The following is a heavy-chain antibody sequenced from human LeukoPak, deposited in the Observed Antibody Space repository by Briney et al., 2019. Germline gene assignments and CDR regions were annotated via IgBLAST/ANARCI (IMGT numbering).Heavy chain of an antibody. CDR1: GLTFDDYA. Sequence: PGGSLRLSCAASGLTFDDYAMHWVRQAAGKGLAGVCLISGYGGRTYYPGSVKGRFTISRDNSKNSLYLQLNSLKTEDTALYYCAKVFWAGGYCGGDCFAAFDIWGQGTMVTVSS. J-gene: IGHJ3*02. D-gene: IGHD2-21*02. CDR2: ISGYGGRT. V-gene: IGHV3-43*02. CDR3: AKVFWAGGYCGGDCFAAFDI.